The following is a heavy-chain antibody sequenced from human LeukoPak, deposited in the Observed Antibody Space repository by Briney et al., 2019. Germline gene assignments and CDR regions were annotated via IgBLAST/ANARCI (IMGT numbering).Heavy chain of an antibody. CDR3: ARSQEWTFDP. D-gene: IGHD2-8*01. J-gene: IGHJ5*02. Sequence: SETLSLTCTVSGGSISSYYWSWIRQPPGKGLEWIGYIYYSGRTNYNPSLRSRVTISVDTSKNQISLKLSSVTAADTAVYYCARSQEWTFDPWDQGTLVTVSS. V-gene: IGHV4-59*01. CDR1: GGSISSYY. CDR2: IYYSGRT.